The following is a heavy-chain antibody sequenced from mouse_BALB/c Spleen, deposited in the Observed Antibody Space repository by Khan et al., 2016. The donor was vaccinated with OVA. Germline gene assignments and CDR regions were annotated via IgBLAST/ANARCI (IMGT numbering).Heavy chain of an antibody. CDR2: INPTSGYT. CDR3: TRDRIDY. Sequence: LQESGAELAKPGASVKMSCKASGYTFTTYWMHWVKQRPGQGLEWIGYINPTSGYTDYNEKFKDRATLSADRSSSTAYRQLSSLTSEDSAVYYCTRDRIDYWGQGTTLTVSS. CDR1: GYTFTTYW. V-gene: IGHV1-7*01. J-gene: IGHJ2*01.